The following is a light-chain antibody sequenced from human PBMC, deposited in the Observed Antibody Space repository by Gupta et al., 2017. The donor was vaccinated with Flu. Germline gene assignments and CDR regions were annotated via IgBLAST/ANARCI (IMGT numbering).Light chain of an antibody. J-gene: IGKJ1*01. CDR2: KTS. Sequence: PSTLSASVGDRVTITCRASQSITGWLAWYQQKPGKAPKLLIYKTSKVEGGVPSRFSGSGSGTEFTLTINSRQPDDFATYYCQQENSSTGTFGQGTKVEIK. CDR3: QQENSSTGT. V-gene: IGKV1-5*03. CDR1: QSITGW.